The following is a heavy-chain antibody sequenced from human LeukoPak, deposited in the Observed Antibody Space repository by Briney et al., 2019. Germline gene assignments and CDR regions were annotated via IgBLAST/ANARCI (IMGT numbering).Heavy chain of an antibody. CDR1: GGSTSSYY. Sequence: PSETLSLTCTVSGGSTSSYYWSWIRQPPGKGLEWIGYIYYSGSTNFNPSLKSRVTISVDTSKNQFSLKLSSVTAADTAVYYCARDPNGMDVWGQGTTVTVSS. CDR2: IYYSGST. V-gene: IGHV4-59*01. CDR3: ARDPNGMDV. J-gene: IGHJ6*02.